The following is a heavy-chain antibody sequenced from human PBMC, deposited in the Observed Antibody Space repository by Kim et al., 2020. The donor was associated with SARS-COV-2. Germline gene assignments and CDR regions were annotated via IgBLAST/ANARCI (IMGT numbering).Heavy chain of an antibody. Sequence: SVKVSCKASGGTFSSYAISWVRQAPGQGLEWMGGIIPIFGTANYAQKFQGRVTITADESTSTAYMELSSLRSEDTAVYYCACISYYSVSGSYFDYWGQGTLVTVSS. V-gene: IGHV1-69*13. J-gene: IGHJ4*02. CDR1: GGTFSSYA. CDR3: ACISYYSVSGSYFDY. CDR2: IIPIFGTA. D-gene: IGHD3-10*01.